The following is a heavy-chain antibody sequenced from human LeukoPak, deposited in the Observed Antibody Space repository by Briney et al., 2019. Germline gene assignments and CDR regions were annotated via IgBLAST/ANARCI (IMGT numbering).Heavy chain of an antibody. CDR1: GGSFSGYY. CDR3: ARGVSWNPGY. V-gene: IGHV4-59*01. CDR2: IYYSGST. J-gene: IGHJ4*02. D-gene: IGHD1-1*01. Sequence: PSETLSLTCAVYGGSFSGYYWSWIRQPPGKGLEWIGYIYYSGSTNYNPSLKSRVTISVDTSKNQFSLKLSSVTAADTAVYYCARGVSWNPGYWGQGTLVTVSS.